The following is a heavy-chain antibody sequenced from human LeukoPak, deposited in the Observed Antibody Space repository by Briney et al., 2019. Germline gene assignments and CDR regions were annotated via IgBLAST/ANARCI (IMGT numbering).Heavy chain of an antibody. CDR1: GFSFSSYW. V-gene: IGHV3-74*01. CDR3: ASPSAGYSSSWYY. CDR2: INSDGSIT. Sequence: GGSLRLSCAASGFSFSSYWMHWVRQAPGKGLVWVSRINSDGSITTYADSVKGRFTISRDDAKNTLFLQMNSLRAEDTAVYYCASPSAGYSSSWYYWGQGTLVTVSS. D-gene: IGHD6-13*01. J-gene: IGHJ4*02.